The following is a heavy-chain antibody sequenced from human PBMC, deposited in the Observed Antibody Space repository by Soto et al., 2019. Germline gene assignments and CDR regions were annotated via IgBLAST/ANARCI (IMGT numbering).Heavy chain of an antibody. D-gene: IGHD6-13*01. CDR2: VSVSGVTT. J-gene: IGHJ4*02. CDR3: TTGGIAGY. CDR1: GFSFNNYA. V-gene: IGHV3-23*01. Sequence: GGSLRLSCAASGFSFNNYAMTWVRQAPGKGLGWVSSVSVSGVTTYYADSVKGRFTISRDNSKNTLYLQMNRLTAEDTAVYYCTTGGIAGYWGQGTLVTVSS.